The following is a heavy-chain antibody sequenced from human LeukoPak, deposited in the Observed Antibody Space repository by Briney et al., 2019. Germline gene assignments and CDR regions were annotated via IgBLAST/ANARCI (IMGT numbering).Heavy chain of an antibody. Sequence: ASVKVSCKASGYTFTGYYMHWVRQAPGQGLEWLGRINPKTGGSNYAQKFQGRVTMTSDTSTSTAYMELSRLNSDDTAVYYCTTRVSGINYWGQGTLVTVSS. V-gene: IGHV1-2*06. J-gene: IGHJ4*02. CDR1: GYTFTGYY. CDR3: TTRVSGINY. CDR2: INPKTGGS. D-gene: IGHD1-20*01.